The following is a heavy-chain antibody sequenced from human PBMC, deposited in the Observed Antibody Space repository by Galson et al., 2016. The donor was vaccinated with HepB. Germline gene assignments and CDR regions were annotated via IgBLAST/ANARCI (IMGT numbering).Heavy chain of an antibody. J-gene: IGHJ4*02. CDR1: GYTFTNHG. CDR3: ARVPREKQEVPWRAIDD. V-gene: IGHV1-18*04. D-gene: IGHD6-13*01. Sequence: SVKVSCKASGYTFTNHGISWVRQAPGQGLEWMGWISAYNGDTYYAQKLQDRVTMTTDTSTTTAHMELRSLRSDDTAVYYWARVPREKQEVPWRAIDDWGQGTLVTVSS. CDR2: ISAYNGDT.